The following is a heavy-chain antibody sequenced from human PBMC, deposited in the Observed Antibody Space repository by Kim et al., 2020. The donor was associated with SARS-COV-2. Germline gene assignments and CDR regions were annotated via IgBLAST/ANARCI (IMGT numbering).Heavy chain of an antibody. J-gene: IGHJ3*02. D-gene: IGHD5-12*01. V-gene: IGHV1-58*02. Sequence: SVKVSCKASGFTFTSSAMQWVRQARGQRLEWIGWIVVGSGNTNYAQKFQERVSITRDMSTSTAYMELSSLRSEDTAVYYCAATAGTWLRRDNHDAFDIWGQGTMVTVSS. CDR2: IVVGSGNT. CDR1: GFTFTSSA. CDR3: AATAGTWLRRDNHDAFDI.